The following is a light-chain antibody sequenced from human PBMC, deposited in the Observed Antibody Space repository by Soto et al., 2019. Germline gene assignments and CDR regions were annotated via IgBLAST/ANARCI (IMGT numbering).Light chain of an antibody. CDR3: SSYASTSTAV. CDR1: SSDFGNYNL. CDR2: EVN. V-gene: IGLV2-14*02. J-gene: IGLJ1*01. Sequence: QSALTQPASVSGSPGQSITISCTGTSSDFGNYNLVSWYQQHPGKVPKLILFEVNKRPSGVSDRFSGSKSGITASLTISGLQAEDEADYYCSSYASTSTAVFGTGTKVTVL.